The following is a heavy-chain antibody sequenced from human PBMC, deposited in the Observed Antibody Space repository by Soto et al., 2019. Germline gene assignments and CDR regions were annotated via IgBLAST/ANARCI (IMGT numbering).Heavy chain of an antibody. V-gene: IGHV3-9*01. CDR1: GFTFDDYA. CDR3: AKSARPGWYFDL. Sequence: AGGSLRLSCAASGFTFDDYAMHWVRQAPGKGLEWVSGISWNSGSIGYADSVKGRFTISRDNAKNSLYLQMNSLRAEDTALYYCAKSARPGWYFDLWGRGTLVTVSS. CDR2: ISWNSGSI. D-gene: IGHD6-6*01. J-gene: IGHJ2*01.